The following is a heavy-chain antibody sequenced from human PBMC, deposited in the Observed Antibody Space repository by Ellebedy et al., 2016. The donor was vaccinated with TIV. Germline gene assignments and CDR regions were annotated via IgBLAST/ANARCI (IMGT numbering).Heavy chain of an antibody. Sequence: ASVKVSCKASGGTFSSYAISWVRQAPGQGLEWMGGIIPIFGTANYAQKFQGRVTITADESTSTAYMELSSLRSEDTAVYYCARSGGSYTGSLGDFDYWGQGTLVTVSS. CDR3: ARSGGSYTGSLGDFDY. V-gene: IGHV1-69*13. D-gene: IGHD1-26*01. CDR1: GGTFSSYA. J-gene: IGHJ4*02. CDR2: IIPIFGTA.